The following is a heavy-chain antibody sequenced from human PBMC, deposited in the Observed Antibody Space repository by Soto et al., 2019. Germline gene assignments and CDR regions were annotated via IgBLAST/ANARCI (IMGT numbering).Heavy chain of an antibody. V-gene: IGHV4-31*03. D-gene: IGHD3-10*01. CDR3: ARWFGEFKLFDY. CDR1: GGSISSGGYY. J-gene: IGHJ4*02. Sequence: QVQLQESGPGLVKPSQTLSLTCTVSGGSISSGGYYWSWIRQHPGKGLEWIGYIYYSGSTYYNPSLNNRVTISVDTSKNQFSLKLSSVTAADTAVYYCARWFGEFKLFDYWGQGTLVTVSS. CDR2: IYYSGST.